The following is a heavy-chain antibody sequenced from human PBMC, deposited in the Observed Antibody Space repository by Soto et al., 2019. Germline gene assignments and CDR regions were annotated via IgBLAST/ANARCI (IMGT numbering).Heavy chain of an antibody. V-gene: IGHV3-30*18. J-gene: IGHJ3*02. CDR1: GFTFSSYG. CDR3: AKSWPIWTFDI. CDR2: ISYDGSNK. Sequence: QVQLVESGGGVVQPGRSLRLSCAASGFTFSSYGMHWVRQAPGKGLEWVAVISYDGSNKYYADSVKGRFTISRDNSKNTLYLQMNSLRAEDTAVYYCAKSWPIWTFDIWGQGTMVTVSS. D-gene: IGHD3-3*01.